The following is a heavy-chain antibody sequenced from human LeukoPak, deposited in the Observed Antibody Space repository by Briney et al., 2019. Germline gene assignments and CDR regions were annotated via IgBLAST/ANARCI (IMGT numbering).Heavy chain of an antibody. CDR2: ISGSGGST. J-gene: IGHJ4*02. V-gene: IGHV3-23*01. Sequence: PGGSLRLSCAASGFTFSSYAMSWVRQAPGKGLEWVSAISGSGGSTYYADSVKGRFTISRGNSKNTLYLQMNSQRAEDTAVYYCAKDTAAEVNGYWGQGTLVTVSS. D-gene: IGHD2-15*01. CDR1: GFTFSSYA. CDR3: AKDTAAEVNGY.